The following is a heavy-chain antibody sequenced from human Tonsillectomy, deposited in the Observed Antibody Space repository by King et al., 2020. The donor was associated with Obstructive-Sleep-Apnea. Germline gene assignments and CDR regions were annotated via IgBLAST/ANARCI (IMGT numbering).Heavy chain of an antibody. CDR2: IRNKAYGGTT. J-gene: IGHJ5*02. V-gene: IGHV3-49*03. D-gene: IGHD2-2*01. CDR1: GFTFGDYA. CDR3: TRAPWVPPEGNRFDP. Sequence: VQLVQSGGDLVQPGRSLRLSCTASGFTFGDYAMSWFRQAPGKGLEWVGFIRNKAYGGTTEYAASVKGRFTISRDDSKSIAYLQMNSLKTDDTAGYYCTRAPWVPPEGNRFDPWGQGTLVTVSS.